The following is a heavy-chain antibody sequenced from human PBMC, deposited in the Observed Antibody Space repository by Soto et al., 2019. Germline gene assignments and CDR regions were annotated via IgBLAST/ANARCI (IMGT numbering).Heavy chain of an antibody. CDR2: ISAYNGNT. V-gene: IGHV1-18*01. CDR3: ARDWGLLLFLEWLPLDAFDI. J-gene: IGHJ3*02. D-gene: IGHD3-3*01. Sequence: ASVKVSCKASGSTFTSYGISWVRQAPGQGLEWMGWISAYNGNTNYAQKLQGIVTMTTDTSTSTAYMELRSLRSDDTAVYYCARDWGLLLFLEWLPLDAFDIWGQGTMVTVSS. CDR1: GSTFTSYG.